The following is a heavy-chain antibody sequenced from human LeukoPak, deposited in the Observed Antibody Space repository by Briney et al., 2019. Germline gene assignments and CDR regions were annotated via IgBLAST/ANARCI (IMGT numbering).Heavy chain of an antibody. CDR1: GGSISSYY. Sequence: SETLSLTCTVSGGSISSYYWSWIRQPPGKGLEWIGYIYYSGSTNYNPSLKSRVTISVDTSKNQFSLKLSSVTAADTAVYYCARAQWYYYGSGSKNYYYYYMDVWGKGTTVTVSS. J-gene: IGHJ6*03. CDR2: IYYSGST. D-gene: IGHD3-10*01. V-gene: IGHV4-59*01. CDR3: ARAQWYYYGSGSKNYYYYYMDV.